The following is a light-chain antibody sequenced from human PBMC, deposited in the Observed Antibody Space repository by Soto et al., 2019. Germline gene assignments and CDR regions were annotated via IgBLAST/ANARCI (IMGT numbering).Light chain of an antibody. Sequence: QAVVTQPPSVSGAPGQRVTISCTGSSSNIGAPYDVHWYQQLPGTAPKLLIYGNTNRPSGVPDRFSGSKSGTSASLAITGLQAEDDADYYCQSYDSSLSGYVFGTGTKLTVL. CDR1: SSNIGAPYD. J-gene: IGLJ1*01. CDR3: QSYDSSLSGYV. V-gene: IGLV1-40*01. CDR2: GNT.